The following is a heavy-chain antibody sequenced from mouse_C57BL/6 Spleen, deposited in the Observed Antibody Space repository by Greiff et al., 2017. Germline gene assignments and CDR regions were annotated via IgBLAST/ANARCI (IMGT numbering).Heavy chain of an antibody. D-gene: IGHD2-4*01. J-gene: IGHJ2*01. V-gene: IGHV1-64*01. CDR1: GYTFTSYW. Sequence: VQLQQPGAELVKPGASVKLSCKASGYTFTSYWMHWVKQRPGQGLEWIGMIHPNSGSTNYNEKFKSKATLTVDKSSSTAYMQLSSLTSEDSAVYYCARRYYDPYFDYWGQGTTLTVSS. CDR2: IHPNSGST. CDR3: ARRYYDPYFDY.